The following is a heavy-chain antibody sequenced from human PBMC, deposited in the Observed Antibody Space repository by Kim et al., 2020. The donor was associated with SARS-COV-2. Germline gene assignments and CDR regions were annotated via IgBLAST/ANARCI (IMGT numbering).Heavy chain of an antibody. V-gene: IGHV3-53*01. Sequence: GGSLRLSCAASGFTFSSNYMNWVRQAPGKGLEWVSVIYSGGSTYYSDSVMGRFTITRDNSKNTMSLQMNSLRAEDTAVYYCARAPGYYYGMDVWGQGTTVTVSS. CDR3: ARAPGYYYGMDV. CDR2: IYSGGST. J-gene: IGHJ6*02. CDR1: GFTFSSNY.